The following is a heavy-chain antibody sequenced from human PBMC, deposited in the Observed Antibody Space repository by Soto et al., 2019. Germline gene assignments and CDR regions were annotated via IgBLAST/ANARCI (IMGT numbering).Heavy chain of an antibody. CDR2: INAGNGNT. D-gene: IGHD3-3*01. CDR3: ARSPYYDFWGGYFYYYYGMDV. V-gene: IGHV1-3*01. J-gene: IGHJ6*02. CDR1: GYTFTSYA. Sequence: ASVKVSCKASGYTFTSYAMHWVRQAPGQRLEWMGWINAGNGNTKYSQKFQGRVTITRDTSASTAYMELSSLRSEDTAVYYCARSPYYDFWGGYFYYYYGMDVWGQGTTVTVSS.